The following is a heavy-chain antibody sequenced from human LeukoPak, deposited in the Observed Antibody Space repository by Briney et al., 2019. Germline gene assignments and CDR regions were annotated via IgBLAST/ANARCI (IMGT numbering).Heavy chain of an antibody. CDR3: ARAGSYSTLNWFDP. Sequence: PSETLSLTCTVSGGSISSSSYYWSWIRQPPGKGLEWIGYIYYSGSTNYNPSLKSRVTISVDTSKNQFSLKLSSVTAADTAVYYCARAGSYSTLNWFDPWGQGTLVTVSS. V-gene: IGHV4-61*01. D-gene: IGHD3-10*01. CDR2: IYYSGST. J-gene: IGHJ5*02. CDR1: GGSISSSSYY.